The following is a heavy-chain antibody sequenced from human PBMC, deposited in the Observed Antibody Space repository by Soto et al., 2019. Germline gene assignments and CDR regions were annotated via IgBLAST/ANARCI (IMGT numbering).Heavy chain of an antibody. J-gene: IGHJ4*02. CDR3: AGGRYAVSPTGTTRNTSLNDY. CDR1: GYTFTSYG. V-gene: IGHV1-18*01. Sequence: ASVKVSCKASGYTFTSYGISWVRQAPGQGLEWMGWISAYNGNTNYAQKLQGRVTMTTDTSTRTAYMELRSLRSGDTAVYYGAGGRYAVSPTGTTRNTSLNDYWGQGTLVTVSS. D-gene: IGHD1-1*01. CDR2: ISAYNGNT.